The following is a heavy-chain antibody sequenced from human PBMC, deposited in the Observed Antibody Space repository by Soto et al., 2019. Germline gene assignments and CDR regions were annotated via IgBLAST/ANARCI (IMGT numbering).Heavy chain of an antibody. V-gene: IGHV3-48*02. J-gene: IGHJ4*02. D-gene: IGHD3-22*01. CDR1: GFTFSSYS. CDR2: ISSSSGTM. Sequence: VQLVESGGGLVQPGGSLRLSCAVSGFTFSSYSMNWVRQAPGKGLEWVSYISSSSGTMYYADSVQGRFTISRDNAQNSLYLQMNSLRDEDTAVYYCARGRWHYDSSGFYLLHYLDYWGQGSLVTVSS. CDR3: ARGRWHYDSSGFYLLHYLDY.